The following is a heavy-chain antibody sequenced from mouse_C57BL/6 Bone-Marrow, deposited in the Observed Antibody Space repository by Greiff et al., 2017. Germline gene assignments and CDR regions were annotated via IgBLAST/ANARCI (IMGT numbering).Heavy chain of an antibody. V-gene: IGHV7-1*01. Sequence: EVMLVDSGGGLVQSGRSLRLSCATSGFTFSDFYMEWVRQAPGKGLEWIAASRNKANDYTTEYSASVKGRFIVSRDTSQSILYLQMNALRAEDTAIYYCARDAPYYYGSSGYFDVWGTGTTVTVSS. CDR3: ARDAPYYYGSSGYFDV. J-gene: IGHJ1*03. D-gene: IGHD1-1*01. CDR2: SRNKANDYTT. CDR1: GFTFSDFY.